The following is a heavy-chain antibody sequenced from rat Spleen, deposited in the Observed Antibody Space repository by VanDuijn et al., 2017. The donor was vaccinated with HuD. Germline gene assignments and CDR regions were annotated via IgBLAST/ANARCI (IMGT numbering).Heavy chain of an antibody. Sequence: EVQLVESGGGLVQPGRSLKLSCAASGFTFSDYGVAWVRQAPTKGLEGVATISYGDRSGYSSTYYRDSVMGRFTISRDNAKSPLYLQMDSLRSEDTATYYCARRHYGYTDYFDYWGQGVMVTVSS. J-gene: IGHJ2*01. CDR3: ARRHYGYTDYFDY. CDR1: GFTFSDYG. V-gene: IGHV5-29*01. CDR2: ISYGDRSGYSST. D-gene: IGHD1-9*01.